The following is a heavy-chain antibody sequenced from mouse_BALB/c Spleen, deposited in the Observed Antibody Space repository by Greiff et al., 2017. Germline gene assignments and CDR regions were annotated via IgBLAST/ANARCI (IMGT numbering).Heavy chain of an antibody. CDR2: IDPENGNT. CDR3: ARDDGYSAWFAY. CDR1: GFNIKDYY. J-gene: IGHJ3*01. D-gene: IGHD2-3*01. V-gene: IGHV14-1*02. Sequence: EVNVVESGAELVRPGALVKLSCKASGFNIKDYYMHWVKQRPEQGLEWIGWIDPENGNTIYDPKFQGKARITADTSSNTAYLQLSSLTSEDTAVYYCARDDGYSAWFAYWGQGTLVTVSA.